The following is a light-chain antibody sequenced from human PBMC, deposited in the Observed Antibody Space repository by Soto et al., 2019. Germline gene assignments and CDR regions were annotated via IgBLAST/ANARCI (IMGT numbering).Light chain of an antibody. Sequence: TQSPSTLSASVGDRVTITCRASQSISSYLNWYHQKPGHPPRLLISAASTRATGVPARFSGSGSGTEFTLTINSLQSEDFAVYYCQQYNYWPITFGQGTRLRL. CDR3: QQYNYWPIT. CDR2: AAS. J-gene: IGKJ5*01. V-gene: IGKV3-15*01. CDR1: QSISSY.